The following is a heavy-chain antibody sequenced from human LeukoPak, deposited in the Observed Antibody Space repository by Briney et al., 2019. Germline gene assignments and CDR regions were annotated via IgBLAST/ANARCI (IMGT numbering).Heavy chain of an antibody. J-gene: IGHJ5*02. Sequence: GESLKISCKGSGYSFTSYWIGWVRQMPGKGLEWMGIIYPGDSDTRYSPSFQGQVTISADKSISTAYLQWSSLKASDTAMYYCARRITIFGVAQNWFDPWGQGTLVTVSS. CDR1: GYSFTSYW. D-gene: IGHD3-3*01. CDR3: ARRITIFGVAQNWFDP. CDR2: IYPGDSDT. V-gene: IGHV5-51*01.